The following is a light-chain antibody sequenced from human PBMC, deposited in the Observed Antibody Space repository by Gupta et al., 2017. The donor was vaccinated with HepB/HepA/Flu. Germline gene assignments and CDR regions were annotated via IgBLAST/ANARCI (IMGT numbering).Light chain of an antibody. J-gene: IGLJ1*01. V-gene: IGLV2-23*02. CDR2: EVT. CDR1: STDVGNYNL. CDR3: CSYAGGLHV. Sequence: QSALTQPASVSGSPGQSIPISCTGTSTDVGNYNLVSWYQQRPGEAPKVIIYEVTERPSGLSTRFSGSKSGNTASLRISGLQPDDEADYYCCSYAGGLHVFGTGTKVSVL.